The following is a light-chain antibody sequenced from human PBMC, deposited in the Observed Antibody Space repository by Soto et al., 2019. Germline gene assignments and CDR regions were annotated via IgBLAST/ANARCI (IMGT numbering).Light chain of an antibody. CDR1: QGIRNY. CDR3: QKYNSAPYT. CDR2: AAS. Sequence: DIQMTQSPSSLSASVGDRVTITCRASQGIRNYLAWYQQKPRKDPKRLIYAASTLQSGVPSRFSGSGSGTDFTLTISSLQPEDVATYYCQKYNSAPYTFGQGTKLEIK. J-gene: IGKJ2*01. V-gene: IGKV1-27*01.